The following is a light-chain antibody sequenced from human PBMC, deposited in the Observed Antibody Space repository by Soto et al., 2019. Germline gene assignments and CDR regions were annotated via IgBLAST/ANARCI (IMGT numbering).Light chain of an antibody. Sequence: DIQLTQSPSTLSASVGDGVTITCRASQSISTSLAWYQQKPGEAPKLLIYDASALPRGVPSRFSGSGSGTKFTLTIASLQPDDFATYYCQQYETFSGTFGPGTKVDIK. CDR1: QSISTS. CDR2: DAS. CDR3: QQYETFSGT. V-gene: IGKV1-5*01. J-gene: IGKJ1*01.